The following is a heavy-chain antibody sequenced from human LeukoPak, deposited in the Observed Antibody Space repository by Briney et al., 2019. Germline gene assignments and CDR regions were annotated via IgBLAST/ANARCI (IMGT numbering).Heavy chain of an antibody. Sequence: SETLSLTCTVSGDSISSGTYYWGWIRQHPGKGLVWIGYINYSGNTYYNPSLKSRVTISVDTSKNLFSLKLTSVTAADTAVYYCARYCSGVSCYAFDYRGQGTLATVSS. V-gene: IGHV4-31*03. CDR3: ARYCSGVSCYAFDY. CDR2: INYSGNT. D-gene: IGHD2-15*01. J-gene: IGHJ4*02. CDR1: GDSISSGTYY.